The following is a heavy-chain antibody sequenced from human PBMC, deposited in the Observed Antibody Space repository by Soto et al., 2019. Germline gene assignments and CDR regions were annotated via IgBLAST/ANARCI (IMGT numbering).Heavy chain of an antibody. Sequence: EVHLVASGGGLVQPGRSLRLSCAASGFRFDDYAIHWVRQAPGKGLDWVAAIGWDGVNIAYADSVKGRFTISRDNARNSLYLQMDSLRVEDTAFYFCARVMAAYNWNYHSDHWGQGTLVTVSS. V-gene: IGHV3-9*01. CDR1: GFRFDDYA. CDR2: IGWDGVNI. D-gene: IGHD1-7*01. J-gene: IGHJ4*02. CDR3: ARVMAAYNWNYHSDH.